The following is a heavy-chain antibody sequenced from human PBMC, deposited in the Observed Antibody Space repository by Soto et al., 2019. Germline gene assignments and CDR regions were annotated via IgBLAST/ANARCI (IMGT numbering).Heavy chain of an antibody. V-gene: IGHV3-30-3*01. J-gene: IGHJ4*02. CDR2: ISPDGSIQ. Sequence: QVQLVESGGGVVQPGRSLRLSCAASGFTFGSYALHWVRQAPGKGLEWVAVISPDGSIQYYGDSVKGRFTMSRDNSKNTLYLQMNSLRVEDTAVYYCARVKSSSSAFDYWGQGTLVTVSS. D-gene: IGHD3-10*01. CDR3: ARVKSSSSAFDY. CDR1: GFTFGSYA.